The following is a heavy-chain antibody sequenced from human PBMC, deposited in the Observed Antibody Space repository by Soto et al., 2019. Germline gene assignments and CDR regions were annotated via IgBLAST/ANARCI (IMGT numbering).Heavy chain of an antibody. CDR3: AGGYSSSWPFDY. CDR2: IIPIFGTA. V-gene: IGHV1-69*06. D-gene: IGHD6-13*01. CDR1: GGTFSSYA. Sequence: KVSCSASGGTFSSYAISWVRQAPGQGLEWMGGIIPIFGTANYAQKFQGRVTITADKSTSTAYMELSSLRSEDTAVYYCAGGYSSSWPFDYWGQGTLVTVSS. J-gene: IGHJ4*02.